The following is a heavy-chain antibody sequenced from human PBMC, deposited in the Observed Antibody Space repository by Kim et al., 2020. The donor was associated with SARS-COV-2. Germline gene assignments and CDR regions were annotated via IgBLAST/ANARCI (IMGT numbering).Heavy chain of an antibody. J-gene: IGHJ4*02. V-gene: IGHV3-23*01. D-gene: IGHD7-27*01. CDR1: SFTFGHFA. CDR2: ISDSGDST. CDR3: AIDLNLGFDS. Sequence: GGSLRLSCAASSFTFGHFAMNWVRQAPGKGLEWISSISDSGDSTYYADSVKGRFTISRDNSKNTLFLQMNSLRADDTAMYYCAIDLNLGFDSWGQGTLVTVSA.